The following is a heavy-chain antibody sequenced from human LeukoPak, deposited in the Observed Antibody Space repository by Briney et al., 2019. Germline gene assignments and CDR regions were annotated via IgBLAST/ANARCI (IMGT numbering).Heavy chain of an antibody. Sequence: GGSLRLSCAASGFTFSSYGMHWVRQAPGKGLEWVAVISYDGSNKYYADSVKGRFTISRDNSKNTLYLQMNSLRAEDTAVYYCARGPKSVRYSSGWSYGYYYMDVWGKGTTVTVSS. CDR3: ARGPKSVRYSSGWSYGYYYMDV. D-gene: IGHD6-19*01. CDR2: ISYDGSNK. V-gene: IGHV3-30*03. J-gene: IGHJ6*03. CDR1: GFTFSSYG.